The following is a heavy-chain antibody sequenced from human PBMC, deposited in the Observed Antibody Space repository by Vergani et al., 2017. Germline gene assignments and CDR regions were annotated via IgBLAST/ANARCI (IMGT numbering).Heavy chain of an antibody. Sequence: QVQLQESGPGLVKPSETLSLTCTVSGGSISSYYWSWIRQPPGKGLEWIGYIYYSGSTNYNPSLKSRVTISVDTSKNQFSLKLSSVTAADTAVYYCARDVLGYCSGGSCYVWGQGTLVTVSS. CDR3: ARDVLGYCSGGSCYV. CDR1: GGSISSYY. J-gene: IGHJ4*02. D-gene: IGHD2-15*01. V-gene: IGHV4-59*12. CDR2: IYYSGST.